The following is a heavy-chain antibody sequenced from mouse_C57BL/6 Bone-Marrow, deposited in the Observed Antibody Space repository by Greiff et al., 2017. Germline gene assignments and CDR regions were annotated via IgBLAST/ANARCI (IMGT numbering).Heavy chain of an antibody. CDR1: GYTFTSYW. J-gene: IGHJ2*01. Sequence: QVQLQQSGAELVKPGASVKLSCKASGYTFTSYWMHWVKQRPGQGLEWIGMIHPNSGSTNYNEKFKSKATLTVDKSSSTAYMQLSSLTSEDSAVYYCARPYGNCGDYGGQGTTLTVSS. D-gene: IGHD2-1*01. V-gene: IGHV1-64*01. CDR3: ARPYGNCGDY. CDR2: IHPNSGST.